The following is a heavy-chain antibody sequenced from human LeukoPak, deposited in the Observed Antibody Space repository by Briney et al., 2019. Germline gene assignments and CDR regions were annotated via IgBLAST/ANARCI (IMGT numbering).Heavy chain of an antibody. CDR2: INPKNGGT. CDR3: ARGIRSSNSWYDY. CDR1: GYSFTTYA. Sequence: GASVKVSCKASGYSFTTYAMNWVRQAPGQGLEYMGWINPKNGGTNSAQKFQGRVTMTRDTSITTAYMELSRLTSDDTAVYYCARGIRSSNSWYDYWGQGTLVTVSS. V-gene: IGHV1-2*02. D-gene: IGHD6-13*01. J-gene: IGHJ4*02.